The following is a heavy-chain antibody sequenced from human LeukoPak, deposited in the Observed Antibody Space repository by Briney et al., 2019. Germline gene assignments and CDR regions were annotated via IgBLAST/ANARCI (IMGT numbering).Heavy chain of an antibody. CDR3: ARSASYYDFWGVPGPNFDY. Sequence: PSETLSLTCAVYGGSFSGYYWSWIRQPPGKGLEWVGEINHSGSTNYNPSLKSRVTISVGTSKNQFSLKLSSVTAADTAVYYCARSASYYDFWGVPGPNFDYWGQGTLVTVSS. V-gene: IGHV4-34*01. CDR2: INHSGST. J-gene: IGHJ4*02. CDR1: GGSFSGYY. D-gene: IGHD3-3*01.